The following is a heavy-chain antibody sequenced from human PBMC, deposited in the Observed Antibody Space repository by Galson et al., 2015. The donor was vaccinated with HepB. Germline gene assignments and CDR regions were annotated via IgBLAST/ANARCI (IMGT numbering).Heavy chain of an antibody. CDR2: FYYSGSP. V-gene: IGHV4-59*01. J-gene: IGHJ3*02. D-gene: IGHD4-17*01. Sequence: TLSLTCNVSGGSIRSYYWSWIRQPPGKGLEWIGYFYYSGSPNYNPSLKSRVTISVYTSKNQFSLKLSSVTAADTAVYYCARFNYGEIFDIWGQGTLVTVSS. CDR3: ARFNYGEIFDI. CDR1: GGSIRSYY.